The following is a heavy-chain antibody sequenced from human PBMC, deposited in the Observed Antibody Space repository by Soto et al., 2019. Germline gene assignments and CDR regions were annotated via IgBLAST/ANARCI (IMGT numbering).Heavy chain of an antibody. CDR2: IIPILGIA. CDR1: GGTFSTYT. D-gene: IGHD2-15*01. CDR3: ASRSTVVVAATEAFDY. V-gene: IGHV1-69*02. J-gene: IGHJ4*02. Sequence: QVQLVQSGAEVKKPGSSVKVSCKASGGTFSTYTISWVRQAPGQGLEWMGRIIPILGIANYAQKFHGRVTITADKSTSTAYMELSSLRSEDTAGYYCASRSTVVVAATEAFDYWGQGTLVTVSS.